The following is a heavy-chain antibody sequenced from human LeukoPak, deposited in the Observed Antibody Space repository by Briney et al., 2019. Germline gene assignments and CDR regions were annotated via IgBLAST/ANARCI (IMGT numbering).Heavy chain of an antibody. CDR2: ISYDGSNK. J-gene: IGHJ4*02. V-gene: IGHV3-30-3*01. D-gene: IGHD3-10*01. Sequence: GGSLRLSCAASGFTFSSYAMHWVRQAPGKGLEWVAVISYDGSNKYYADSVKGRFTISRDNSKNTLYLQMNSLRAEDTAVYYCASTQITMVRGVIDYWGQGTLVTVSS. CDR3: ASTQITMVRGVIDY. CDR1: GFTFSSYA.